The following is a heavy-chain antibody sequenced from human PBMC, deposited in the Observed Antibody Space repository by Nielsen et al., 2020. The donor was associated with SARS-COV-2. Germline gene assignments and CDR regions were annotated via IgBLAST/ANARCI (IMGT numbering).Heavy chain of an antibody. V-gene: IGHV1-18*01. CDR1: GYTFTSYG. Sequence: ASVKVSCKASGYTFTSYGISWVRQAPGQGLEWMGWISAYNGNTNYAQKLQGRVTMTTDTSTSTAYMELRSLRSDDTAVYYCARDDCSSTSCYLDYWGQGTLVTVSS. CDR3: ARDDCSSTSCYLDY. CDR2: ISAYNGNT. D-gene: IGHD2-2*01. J-gene: IGHJ4*02.